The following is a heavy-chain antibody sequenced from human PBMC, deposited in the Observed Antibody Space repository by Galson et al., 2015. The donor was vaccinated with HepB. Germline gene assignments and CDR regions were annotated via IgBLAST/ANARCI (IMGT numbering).Heavy chain of an antibody. D-gene: IGHD4-23*01. CDR3: ARDCCRVTQIDY. J-gene: IGHJ4*02. CDR2: INGDGSNT. CDR1: GFTFSNYW. Sequence: SLRLSCAASGFTFSNYWMHWVRQAPGEGLVWVSRINGDGSNTTYADSVKGRFTISRDNAKNTLYLQMNSLRAEDTAVYYCARDCCRVTQIDYWGQGTLVTVSS. V-gene: IGHV3-74*01.